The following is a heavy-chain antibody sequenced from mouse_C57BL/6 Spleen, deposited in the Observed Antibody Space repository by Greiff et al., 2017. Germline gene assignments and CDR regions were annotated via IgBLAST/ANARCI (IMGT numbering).Heavy chain of an antibody. D-gene: IGHD1-1*01. CDR2: INPYNGGT. CDR3: ARGGHYYGRDV. CDR1: GYTFTDYY. V-gene: IGHV1-19*01. J-gene: IGHJ1*03. Sequence: EVQLQESGPVLVKPGASVKMSCKASGYTFTDYYMNWVKQSHGKSLEWIGVINPYNGGTSYNQKFKGKATLTVDKSSSTAYMELNSLTSEDSAVYYCARGGHYYGRDVWGTGTTVTVSS.